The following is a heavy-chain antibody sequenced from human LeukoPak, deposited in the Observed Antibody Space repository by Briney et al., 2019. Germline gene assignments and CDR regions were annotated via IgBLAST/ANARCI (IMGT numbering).Heavy chain of an antibody. Sequence: KPSETLSLTCAAYGGSFSGYYWSWIRQPPGKGLEWIGEINHSGSTNYSPSLKSRVTMSVDTSKNQFSLKLSSVTAADTAMYYCARVGLQIVVVPAATTQTTYYYYMDVWDTGTTVTVSS. CDR2: INHSGST. J-gene: IGHJ6*03. D-gene: IGHD2-2*01. V-gene: IGHV4-34*01. CDR1: GGSFSGYY. CDR3: ARVGLQIVVVPAATTQTTYYYYMDV.